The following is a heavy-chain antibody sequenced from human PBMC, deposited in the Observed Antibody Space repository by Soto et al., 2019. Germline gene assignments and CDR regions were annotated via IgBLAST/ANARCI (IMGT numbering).Heavy chain of an antibody. CDR1: GFTFSSYE. CDR2: ISSSGSTI. J-gene: IGHJ6*02. V-gene: IGHV3-48*03. CDR3: ARVRIVVVTTYPGDYYGMDV. D-gene: IGHD2-21*02. Sequence: GGSLRLSCAASGFTFSSYEMNWVRQAPGKGLEWVSYISSSGSTIYYADSVKGRFTISRDNAKNSLYLQMNGLRAEDTAVYYCARVRIVVVTTYPGDYYGMDVWGQGTTVT.